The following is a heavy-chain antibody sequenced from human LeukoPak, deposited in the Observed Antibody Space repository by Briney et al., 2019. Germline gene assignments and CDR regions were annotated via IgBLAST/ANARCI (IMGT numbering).Heavy chain of an antibody. CDR3: ASLPTTRT. D-gene: IGHD2-15*01. V-gene: IGHV3-30*03. J-gene: IGHJ5*02. CDR2: ISYDGSNK. CDR1: GFTFSSYG. Sequence: PGGSLRLSCAASGFTFSSYGMHWVRQAPGKGLEWVAVISYDGSNKYYADSVKGRFTISRDNAKNSLYLQMNSLRAEDTAVYYCASLPTTRTWGQGTLVTVSS.